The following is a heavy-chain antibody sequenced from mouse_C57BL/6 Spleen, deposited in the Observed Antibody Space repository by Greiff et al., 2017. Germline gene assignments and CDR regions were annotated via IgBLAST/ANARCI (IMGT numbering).Heavy chain of an antibody. V-gene: IGHV5-4*01. J-gene: IGHJ3*01. CDR1: GFTFSSYA. CDR3: ARDRDYYCNRTWFAY. Sequence: EVKLVESGGGLVKPGGSLKLSCAASGFTFSSYAMSWVRQTPEKRLEWVATISDGGSYTYYPDNVKGRFTISRDNAKNNLYLQMSHLKSEDTAMYNCARDRDYYCNRTWFAYWGQGTLVTVSA. CDR2: ISDGGSYT. D-gene: IGHD1-1*01.